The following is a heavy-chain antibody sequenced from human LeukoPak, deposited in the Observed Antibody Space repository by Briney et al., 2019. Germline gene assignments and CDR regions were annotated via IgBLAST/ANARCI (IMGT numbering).Heavy chain of an antibody. J-gene: IGHJ2*01. D-gene: IGHD3-3*01. CDR1: GFTFDSYS. Sequence: GGSLRLSCAASGFTFDSYSMSWVRQAPGKGLEWVSDIYSDASAYYADSVKGRFTISRDNSKNTVCLQMNSLRAEDTAVYYCARYDFILIGYFDVWGRGTLVTVSS. CDR2: IYSDASA. CDR3: ARYDFILIGYFDV. V-gene: IGHV3-53*01.